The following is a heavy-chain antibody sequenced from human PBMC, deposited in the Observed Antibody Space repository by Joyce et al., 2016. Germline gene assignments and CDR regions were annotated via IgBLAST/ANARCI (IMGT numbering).Heavy chain of an antibody. D-gene: IGHD1-7*01. Sequence: EVQLLDSGGALVQPGGSLRLSYAASGFNFGVYAMSWVRQAPGKGLEVVSAISGNSNRTDYADAVKGRFAISRDDSKNTRFLQMNSLRAEDTAMYFCAKDQLPRPKVFDYWGQGTLVTVSS. CDR2: ISGNSNRT. V-gene: IGHV3-23*01. CDR3: AKDQLPRPKVFDY. J-gene: IGHJ4*02. CDR1: GFNFGVYA.